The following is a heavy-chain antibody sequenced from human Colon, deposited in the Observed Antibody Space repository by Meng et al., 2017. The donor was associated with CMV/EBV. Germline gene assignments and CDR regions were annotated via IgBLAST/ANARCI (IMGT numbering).Heavy chain of an antibody. V-gene: IGHV3-21*04. CDR3: TKGSGWNDP. CDR1: GFTLRNYN. D-gene: IGHD6-19*01. CDR2: ISSTGHDM. Sequence: GESLKISCAVSGFTLRNYNMNWVRQAPAKGLEWVSSISSTGHDMFYADSVRGRFTVSRDNSKNTLFLQMNSLRTDDTALYYCTKGSGWNDPWGQGTLVTVSS. J-gene: IGHJ5*02.